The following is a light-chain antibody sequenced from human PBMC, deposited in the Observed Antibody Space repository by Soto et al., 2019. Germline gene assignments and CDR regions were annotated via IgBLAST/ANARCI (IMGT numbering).Light chain of an antibody. CDR1: QSISSC. Sequence: DIQMTQSPSTLSASVGERVTITCRASQSISSCLAWYQQKPGKAPKVLIYKASSLETGVPSRFRGSGSGTEFTLTISSLQPEDFATYYCQQYNNYPMYTFGQGTKMEIK. CDR2: KAS. CDR3: QQYNNYPMYT. J-gene: IGKJ2*01. V-gene: IGKV1-5*03.